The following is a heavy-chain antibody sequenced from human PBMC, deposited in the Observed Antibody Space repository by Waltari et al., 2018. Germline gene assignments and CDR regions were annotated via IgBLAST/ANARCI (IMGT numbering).Heavy chain of an antibody. Sequence: QVQLQESGPKLVKPSGTLSLTCAVSGDSMISNYWWSWVRQPPGKGLEWVGQILRSERTHYNPSLGSRVTVSMDTSKNQFTLKVTSATAADTAVYYCARDRGRGLYLDSWGQGTLVTVSP. V-gene: IGHV4-4*02. J-gene: IGHJ5*01. CDR1: GDSMISNYW. D-gene: IGHD2-15*01. CDR3: ARDRGRGLYLDS. CDR2: ILRSERT.